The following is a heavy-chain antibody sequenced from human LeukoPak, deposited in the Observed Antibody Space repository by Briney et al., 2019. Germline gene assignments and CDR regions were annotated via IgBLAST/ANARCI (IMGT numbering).Heavy chain of an antibody. CDR2: IYYSGST. J-gene: IGHJ3*02. Sequence: PSKTLSLTCTVSGGSISSYYWSWIRQPPGKGLEWIGYIYYSGSTNYNPSLKSRVTISVDTSKNQFSLKLSSVTAADTAVYYCARDSLGAFDIWGQGTMVTVSS. V-gene: IGHV4-59*01. CDR3: ARDSLGAFDI. CDR1: GGSISSYY. D-gene: IGHD7-27*01.